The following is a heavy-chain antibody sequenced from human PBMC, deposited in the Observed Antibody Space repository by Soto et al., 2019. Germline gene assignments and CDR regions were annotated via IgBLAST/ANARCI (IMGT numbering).Heavy chain of an antibody. CDR1: GFTFSSYS. D-gene: IGHD2-8*01. Sequence: EVQLVESGGGLVQPGGSLRLSCAASGFTFSSYSMNWVRQAPGKGLEWVSYISSSSSTIYYADSVKGRFTISRDNAKNSLYLKMNSLRDEETAVYYLGRGLLNVYSFVPNLFDAWGQGNLVTVSS. CDR3: GRGLLNVYSFVPNLFDA. CDR2: ISSSSSTI. V-gene: IGHV3-48*02. J-gene: IGHJ5*02.